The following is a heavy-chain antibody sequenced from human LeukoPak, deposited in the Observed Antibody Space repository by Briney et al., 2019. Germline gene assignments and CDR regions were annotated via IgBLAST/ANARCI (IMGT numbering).Heavy chain of an antibody. J-gene: IGHJ6*02. V-gene: IGHV1-2*02. CDR3: ASNPYTGTYYYGMDV. D-gene: IGHD2-2*02. CDR2: INPNSGGT. Sequence: ASVKVSCKASGYTFTGYYMHWVRQAPGQGLEWMGWINPNSGGTNYAQKFQGRVTMTRDTSISTAYMELSRLRSDDTAVYYCASNPYTGTYYYGMDVWGQGTTVTVSS. CDR1: GYTFTGYY.